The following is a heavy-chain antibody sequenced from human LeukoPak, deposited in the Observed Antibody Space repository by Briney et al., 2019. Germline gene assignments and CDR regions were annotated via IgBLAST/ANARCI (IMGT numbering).Heavy chain of an antibody. CDR2: IYPGDSDT. Sequence: GESLKISCKGSGYRFTNYWIGWVRQMPGKGLEWMGIIYPGDSDTRYSPSFQGQVTFSADKSISTAYLQWSSLKASDTAMYYCARRNPMTQDAFDIWGQGTMVTVS. V-gene: IGHV5-51*01. CDR3: ARRNPMTQDAFDI. D-gene: IGHD2-21*02. J-gene: IGHJ3*02. CDR1: GYRFTNYW.